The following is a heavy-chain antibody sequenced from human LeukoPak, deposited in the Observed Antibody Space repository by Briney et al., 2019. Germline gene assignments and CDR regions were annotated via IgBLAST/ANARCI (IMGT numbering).Heavy chain of an antibody. Sequence: GGSLRLSCAASGFTFSNAWMSWVRQAPGKGLEWVGRIKSKTDGGTTDYAAPGKGRFTISRDDSKNTLYLQMNSLKTEDTAVYYCTTGHCSSTSCYTYDAFDIWGQGTMVTVSS. J-gene: IGHJ3*02. CDR3: TTGHCSSTSCYTYDAFDI. CDR1: GFTFSNAW. CDR2: IKSKTDGGTT. D-gene: IGHD2-2*02. V-gene: IGHV3-15*01.